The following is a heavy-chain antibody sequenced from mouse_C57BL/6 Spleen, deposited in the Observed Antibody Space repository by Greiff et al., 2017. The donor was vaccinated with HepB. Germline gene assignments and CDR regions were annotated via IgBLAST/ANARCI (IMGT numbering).Heavy chain of an antibody. CDR3: ARKDYYGRGGYAMDY. Sequence: VMLVESGPGLVQPSQSLSITCTVSGFSLTSYGVHWVRQSPGKGLEWLGVIWSGGSTDYNAAFISRLSISKDNSKSQVFFKMNSLQADDTAIYYCARKDYYGRGGYAMDYWGQGTSVTVSS. V-gene: IGHV2-2*01. CDR2: IWSGGST. J-gene: IGHJ4*01. CDR1: GFSLTSYG. D-gene: IGHD1-1*01.